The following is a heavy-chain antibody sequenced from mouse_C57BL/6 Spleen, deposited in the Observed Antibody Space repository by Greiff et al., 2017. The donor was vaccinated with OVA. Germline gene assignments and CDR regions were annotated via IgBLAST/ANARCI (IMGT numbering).Heavy chain of an antibody. J-gene: IGHJ2*01. Sequence: VQLQQSGPELVKPGASVKISCKASGYSFTGYYMNWVKQSPEKSLEWIGEINPSTGGTTYNQKFKAKATLTVDKSSSTAYMQLKSLTSEDSAVYYCATGGYDYSYFDYWGQGTTLTVSS. CDR1: GYSFTGYY. CDR2: INPSTGGT. CDR3: ATGGYDYSYFDY. V-gene: IGHV1-42*01. D-gene: IGHD2-4*01.